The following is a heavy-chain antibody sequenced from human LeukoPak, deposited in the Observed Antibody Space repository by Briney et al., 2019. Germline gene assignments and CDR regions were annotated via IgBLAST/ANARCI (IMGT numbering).Heavy chain of an antibody. Sequence: SVKVSCKASGFTFTSSAMQWVRQARGQRLEWIGWIVVGSGNTNYAQKFQERVTITRDMSTSTAYMELSSLRSEDTAVYYCAPGGIYCGGDCRHLPPYWYFDLWGRGTLVTVSS. CDR1: GFTFTSSA. CDR3: APGGIYCGGDCRHLPPYWYFDL. V-gene: IGHV1-58*02. J-gene: IGHJ2*01. D-gene: IGHD2-21*02. CDR2: IVVGSGNT.